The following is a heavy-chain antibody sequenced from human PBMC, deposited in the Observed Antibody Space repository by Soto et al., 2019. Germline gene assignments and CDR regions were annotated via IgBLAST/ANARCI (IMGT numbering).Heavy chain of an antibody. CDR1: GFTFSSYA. CDR2: IRGSGGST. J-gene: IGHJ4*02. Sequence: GGSLRLSCAASGFTFSSYAMSWVRQAPGKGRERVSAIRGSGGSTYYADSVKGRFTISRDNSKNTLYLQMNSLRAEDTAVYYCAKEGGAALDYWGQGTLVTVSS. V-gene: IGHV3-23*01. D-gene: IGHD1-26*01. CDR3: AKEGGAALDY.